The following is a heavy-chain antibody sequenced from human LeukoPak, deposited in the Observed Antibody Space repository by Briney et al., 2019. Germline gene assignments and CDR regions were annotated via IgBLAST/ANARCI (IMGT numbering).Heavy chain of an antibody. CDR3: TRLGGGDAFDI. J-gene: IGHJ3*02. Sequence: GGSLKLSCAASGFSFSGSALHWVRQAPGKGLEWVGRIRSKANGYTTAYGVSMKGRFTISRDDSKRTAYVQMNSLKIEDTAVYYCTRLGGGDAFDIWGPGTMVTVSS. CDR1: GFSFSGSA. CDR2: IRSKANGYTT. V-gene: IGHV3-73*01.